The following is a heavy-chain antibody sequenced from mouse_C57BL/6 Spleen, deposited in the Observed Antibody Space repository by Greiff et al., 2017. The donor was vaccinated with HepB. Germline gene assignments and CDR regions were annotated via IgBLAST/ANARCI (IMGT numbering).Heavy chain of an antibody. CDR1: GYTFTEYT. J-gene: IGHJ3*01. D-gene: IGHD2-2*01. CDR2: FYPGSGSI. V-gene: IGHV1-62-2*01. CDR3: ARHEDGYYGYDEGAWFAY. Sequence: QVQLQQSGAELVKPGASVKLSCKASGYTFTEYTIHWVKQRSGQGLEWIGWFYPGSGSIKYNEKFKDKATLTADKSSSTVYMELSRLTSEDSAVYFCARHEDGYYGYDEGAWFAYWGQGTLVTVSA.